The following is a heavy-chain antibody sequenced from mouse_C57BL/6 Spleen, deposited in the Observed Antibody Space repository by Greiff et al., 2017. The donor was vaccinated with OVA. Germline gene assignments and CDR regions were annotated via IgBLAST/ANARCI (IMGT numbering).Heavy chain of an antibody. CDR1: GYAFSSSW. J-gene: IGHJ4*01. Sequence: VKLMESGPELVKPGASVKISCKASGYAFSSSWMNWVKQRPGKGPEWIGRIYPGDGDTNYNGKFKGKATLTADKSSSPAYMQRSGLTSEDPAVYFCARTAMDYWGQGTSVTVSS. V-gene: IGHV1-82*01. CDR2: IYPGDGDT. CDR3: ARTAMDY.